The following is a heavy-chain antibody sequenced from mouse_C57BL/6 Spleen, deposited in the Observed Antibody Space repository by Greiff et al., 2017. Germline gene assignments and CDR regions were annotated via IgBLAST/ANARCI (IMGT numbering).Heavy chain of an antibody. D-gene: IGHD3-3*01. CDR3: ARKVLGQGYFDY. Sequence: VQLQQSGPELVKPGASVKISCKASGYSFTGYYMNWVKQSPEKSLEWIGEINPSTGGTTYNQKFKAKATLTVDKSSSTAYMQLKSLTSEDSAVYYCARKVLGQGYFDYWGQGTTLTVSS. V-gene: IGHV1-42*01. J-gene: IGHJ2*01. CDR2: INPSTGGT. CDR1: GYSFTGYY.